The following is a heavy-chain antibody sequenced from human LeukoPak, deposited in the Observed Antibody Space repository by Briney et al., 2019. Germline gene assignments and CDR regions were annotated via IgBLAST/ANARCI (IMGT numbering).Heavy chain of an antibody. J-gene: IGHJ2*01. CDR1: GVTLSSYA. CDR2: ISSSGSGGNT. CDR3: AKDRTVGASYWYFDL. Sequence: GGSLRLSCAASGVTLSSYAMSWARQAPGKGLEWASGISSSGSGGNTYYADSVKGRFTISRDSSKNTLFLHMNTLRAEDTAIYYCAKDRTVGASYWYFDLWGRGTLVTVS. V-gene: IGHV3-23*01. D-gene: IGHD1-26*01.